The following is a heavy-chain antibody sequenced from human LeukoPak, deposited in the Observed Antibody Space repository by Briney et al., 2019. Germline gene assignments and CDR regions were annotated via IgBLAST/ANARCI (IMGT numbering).Heavy chain of an antibody. Sequence: GGSLRLSCAASGFTFSNAWMSWVRQAPGKGLEWVSYMSSSGSTTYYADSVKGRFTISRDNAKNSLYLQMNSLRVEDTAVYYCARGLRQWLLTYYFDYWGQATLVTVSS. V-gene: IGHV3-11*04. CDR3: ARGLRQWLLTYYFDY. CDR1: GFTFSNAW. CDR2: MSSSGSTT. J-gene: IGHJ4*02. D-gene: IGHD6-19*01.